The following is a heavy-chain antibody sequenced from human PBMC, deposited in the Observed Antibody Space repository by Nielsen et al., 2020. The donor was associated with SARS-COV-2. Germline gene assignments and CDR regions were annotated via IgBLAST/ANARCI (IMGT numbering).Heavy chain of an antibody. Sequence: GGSLRLSCVGSTMSNYWMSWVRQAPGKGLQWVANIKQDGSEKHYADSVKGRFTISRDNAKSSLFLQVNSLRADDTALYYCAIGGRSGSLLGYDAFDVWGQGTMVTVSS. CDR2: IKQDGSEK. CDR1: TMSNYW. V-gene: IGHV3-7*03. D-gene: IGHD3-10*01. CDR3: AIGGRSGSLLGYDAFDV. J-gene: IGHJ3*01.